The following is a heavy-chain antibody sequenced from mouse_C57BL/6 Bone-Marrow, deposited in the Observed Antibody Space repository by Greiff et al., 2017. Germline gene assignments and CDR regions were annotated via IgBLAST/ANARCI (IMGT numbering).Heavy chain of an antibody. CDR2: INSDGGST. CDR1: EYEFPSHD. Sequence: DVMLVESGGGLVQPGESLKLSCESNEYEFPSHDMSWVRKTPEKRLELVAAINSDGGSTYYPDTMERRFIISRDNTKKTLYLQMSSLRSEDTALYYCARRPLLWVSCGYFDVWGTGTTVTVSS. CDR3: ARRPLLWVSCGYFDV. J-gene: IGHJ1*03. D-gene: IGHD2-1*01. V-gene: IGHV5-2*03.